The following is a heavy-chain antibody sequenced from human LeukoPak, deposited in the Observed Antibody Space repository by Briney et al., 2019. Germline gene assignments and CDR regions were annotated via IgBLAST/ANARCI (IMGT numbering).Heavy chain of an antibody. CDR3: AREGGYDFHSHYYFDY. V-gene: IGHV3-21*01. D-gene: IGHD5-12*01. CDR1: GFTFSSYS. J-gene: IGHJ4*02. CDR2: ISSSSSYI. Sequence: GGSLRLSCAASGFTFSSYSMNWVRQAPGKGLEWVSSISSSSSYIYYADSVKGRFTISRDNAKNSLYLQMNSLRAEDTAVYYCAREGGYDFHSHYYFDYWGQGTLVTVSS.